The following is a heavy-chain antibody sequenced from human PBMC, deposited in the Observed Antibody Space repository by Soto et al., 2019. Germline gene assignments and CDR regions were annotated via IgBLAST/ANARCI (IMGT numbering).Heavy chain of an antibody. CDR3: ARGPYSGSYYTLAS. CDR1: GFTVSSNY. D-gene: IGHD1-26*01. Sequence: EVQLVESGGGLLQPGGSPRLSCAASGFTVSSNYMSWVRQAPGKGREWVSVIYSGGRTYYADSVKGRFTISRDNSKNTLYLQMSSLRAEDTAVYYCARGPYSGSYYTLASWGRGTLVTVSA. CDR2: IYSGGRT. V-gene: IGHV3-53*01. J-gene: IGHJ5*02.